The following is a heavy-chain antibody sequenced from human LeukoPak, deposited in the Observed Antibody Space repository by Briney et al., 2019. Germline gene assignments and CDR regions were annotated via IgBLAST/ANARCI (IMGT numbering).Heavy chain of an antibody. CDR1: GGSISSSSYY. V-gene: IGHV4-39*07. Sequence: SETLSLTCTVSGGSISSSSYYWGWIRQPPGKGLEWIGSIYYSGSTYYNPSLKSRVTISVDTSKNQFSLKLSSVTAADTAVYYCARGYYDYDWGSYRPYFDYWGQGTLVTVSS. J-gene: IGHJ4*02. D-gene: IGHD3-16*02. CDR2: IYYSGST. CDR3: ARGYYDYDWGSYRPYFDY.